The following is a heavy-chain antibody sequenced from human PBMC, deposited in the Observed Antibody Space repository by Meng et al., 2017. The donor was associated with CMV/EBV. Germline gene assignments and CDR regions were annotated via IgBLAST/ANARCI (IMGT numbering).Heavy chain of an antibody. D-gene: IGHD1-26*01. J-gene: IGHJ5*02. CDR3: ARGVGGWFDP. V-gene: IGHV4-34*01. CDR2: INHSGST. CDR1: GGSFSGYY. Sequence: VAPQQWGAGLFKPSETLSLPCAVYGGSFSGYYWSWIRQPPGKGLEWIGEINHSGSTNYNPSLKSRVTISVDTSKNQFSLKLSSVTAADTAVYYCARGVGGWFDPWGQGTLVTVSS.